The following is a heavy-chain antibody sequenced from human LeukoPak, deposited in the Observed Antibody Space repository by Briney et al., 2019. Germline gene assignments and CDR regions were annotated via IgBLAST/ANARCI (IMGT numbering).Heavy chain of an antibody. Sequence: ASVKVSCKASGYIFTNYGMNWVRQAPGQGPEWVGWINTNSGAPMYAQGFKGRFVISMDTSVSTAYLQINSLKTGDSAVYYCAVRDSGSFYFRVDYWGQGTLVSVSS. V-gene: IGHV7-4-1*02. J-gene: IGHJ4*02. CDR2: INTNSGAP. D-gene: IGHD3-10*01. CDR1: GYIFTNYG. CDR3: AVRDSGSFYFRVDY.